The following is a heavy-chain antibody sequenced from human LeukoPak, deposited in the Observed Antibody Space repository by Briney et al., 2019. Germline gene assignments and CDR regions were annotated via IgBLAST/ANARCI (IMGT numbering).Heavy chain of an antibody. CDR1: GFTLSDYG. CDR3: ARVNGGSFDLAYYGMDV. J-gene: IGHJ6*02. D-gene: IGHD1-26*01. CDR2: IWFDGSNE. Sequence: PGRSLKLSCAASGFTLSDYGMHWVRQAPGKGLEWVALIWFDGSNEDYADSVKGRFTISRDNAKNTLYLQMNSLRAEDTAVYYCARVNGGSFDLAYYGMDVWGQGTTVTVSS. V-gene: IGHV3-33*01.